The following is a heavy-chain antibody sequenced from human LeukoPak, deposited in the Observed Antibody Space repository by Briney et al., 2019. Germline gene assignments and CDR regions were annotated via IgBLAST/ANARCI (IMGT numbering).Heavy chain of an antibody. CDR3: ARATSGVLLWFGATDY. D-gene: IGHD3-10*01. CDR1: GGSISSGSYY. V-gene: IGHV4-61*10. J-gene: IGHJ4*02. CDR2: IYYSGST. Sequence: NPSQTLSLTCTVSGGSISSGSYYWSWIRQPAGKGLEWIGYIYYSGSTNYNPSLKSRVTISVDTSKNQFSLKLSSVTAADTAVYYCARATSGVLLWFGATDYWGQGTLVTVSS.